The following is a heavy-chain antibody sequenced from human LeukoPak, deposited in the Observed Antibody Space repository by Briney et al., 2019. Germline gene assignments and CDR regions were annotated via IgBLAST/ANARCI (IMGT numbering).Heavy chain of an antibody. V-gene: IGHV1-2*02. CDR2: INTKSGRT. CDR1: GYSFTDYY. D-gene: IGHD5-24*01. J-gene: IGHJ4*02. CDR3: ARDRGWLQSDY. Sequence: GASVKVSCKTSGYSFTDYYIHWVRQAPGQGLEWMGWINTKSGRTSSARKFQGRVTMTRDTSISTAYMELSWLKLDDTAVYYCARDRGWLQSDYWGQGTLVTVSS.